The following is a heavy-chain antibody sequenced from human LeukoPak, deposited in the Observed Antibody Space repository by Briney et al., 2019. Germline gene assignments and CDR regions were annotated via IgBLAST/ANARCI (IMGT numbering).Heavy chain of an antibody. CDR1: GFMFNKAW. D-gene: IGHD2/OR15-2a*01. CDR3: TPVMVEDRGF. V-gene: IGHV3-15*01. Sequence: PGGSLRLSCAASGFMFNKAWMNWVRQAPGKGPEWVGRIKSKNDGGTTDYGSPVKGRFTISRDDSKNTLYLQMNSLITDDTAIYYCTPVMVEDRGFWGQGTLVTVSS. J-gene: IGHJ4*02. CDR2: IKSKNDGGTT.